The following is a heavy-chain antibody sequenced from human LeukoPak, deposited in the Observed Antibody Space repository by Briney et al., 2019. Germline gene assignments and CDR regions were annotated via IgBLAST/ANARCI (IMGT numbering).Heavy chain of an antibody. V-gene: IGHV3-23*01. D-gene: IGHD6-25*01. CDR3: AKALSPAAA. J-gene: IGHJ5*02. CDR2: ISGSASNT. CDR1: GFTCSNYG. Sequence: PGWSLRPSCAASGFTCSNYGMCGGRGAPGKGWGWVFAISGSASNTYYADSVKGRFTISRDNSKNTLSLQMTNLRDEDTAVYYCAKALSPAAAWGQGTLVTVSS.